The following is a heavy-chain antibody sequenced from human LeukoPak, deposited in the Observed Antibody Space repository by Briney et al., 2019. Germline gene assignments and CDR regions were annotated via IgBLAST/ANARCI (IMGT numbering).Heavy chain of an antibody. J-gene: IGHJ6*03. D-gene: IGHD3-3*01. CDR3: ARDAEHFDFWSGYFYYYYMEV. CDR1: GYTFTGYY. V-gene: IGHV1-2*05. Sequence: ASVKVSCKASGYTFTGYYMHWVRQAPGQGLEGMGRTNPNSGGTNYAQKFQGRVTMTRDTSISTAYMELSRLRSDDTVVYYCARDAEHFDFWSGYFYYYYMEVWGKGPTVTVSS. CDR2: TNPNSGGT.